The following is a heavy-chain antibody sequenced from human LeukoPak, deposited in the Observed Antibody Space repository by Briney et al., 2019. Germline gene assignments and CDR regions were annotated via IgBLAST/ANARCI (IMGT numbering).Heavy chain of an antibody. CDR1: GFTFSSYW. D-gene: IGHD2-21*02. CDR2: IKEDGSEK. J-gene: IGHJ4*02. V-gene: IGHV3-7*01. Sequence: GGSLRLSCAASGFTFSSYWMSWVRQAPGKGLEWVANIKEDGSEKYCVDSVKGRFTISRDNAKNSLYLQMNSLRAEDTAVYYCARRYCGGDCHSPYFDYWGQGTLVTVSS. CDR3: ARRYCGGDCHSPYFDY.